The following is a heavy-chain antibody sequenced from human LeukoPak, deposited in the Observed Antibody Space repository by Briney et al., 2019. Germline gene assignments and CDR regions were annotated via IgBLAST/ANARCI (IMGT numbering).Heavy chain of an antibody. CDR3: ASRSSTYAYNWFDP. CDR2: IYYSGST. CDR1: GGSITSSIYY. D-gene: IGHD2-2*01. V-gene: IGHV4-39*01. Sequence: PSETLSLTCTVSGGSITSSIYYWDWLRQPPGKGLEWIGSIYYSGSTYYNPSLKSRVTISVNTSKNQFSLKLTSVTAADTAVYYCASRSSTYAYNWFDPWGQGTLVTVSS. J-gene: IGHJ5*02.